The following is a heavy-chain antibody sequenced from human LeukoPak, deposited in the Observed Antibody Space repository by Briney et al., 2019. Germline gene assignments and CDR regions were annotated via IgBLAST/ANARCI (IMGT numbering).Heavy chain of an antibody. D-gene: IGHD6-13*01. J-gene: IGHJ4*02. CDR1: GYTFTGYY. Sequence: ASVKVSCKASGYTFTGYYMHWVRQAPGQGLEWMGWINPNSGGTNYAQKFQGRVTMTRDTSISTAYMELSRLRSDDTAVYYCARPYSSSWYYFGYWGQGTLVTVSS. CDR3: ARPYSSSWYYFGY. CDR2: INPNSGGT. V-gene: IGHV1-2*02.